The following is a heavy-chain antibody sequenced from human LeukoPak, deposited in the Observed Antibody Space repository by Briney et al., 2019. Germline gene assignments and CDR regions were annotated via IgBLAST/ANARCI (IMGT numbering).Heavy chain of an antibody. J-gene: IGHJ5*02. CDR3: ARGYDSSGYTA. CDR1: GYTFTGYY. V-gene: IGHV1-2*02. D-gene: IGHD3-22*01. CDR2: TNPNSDDT. Sequence: ASVKVSCTTSGYTFTGYYMHWVRQAPGQGLEWMGWTNPNSDDTNYAQKFQGRVTMTRDTSINTAYMELSRLTSDDTAAYYRARGYDSSGYTAWGQGTLVTVSS.